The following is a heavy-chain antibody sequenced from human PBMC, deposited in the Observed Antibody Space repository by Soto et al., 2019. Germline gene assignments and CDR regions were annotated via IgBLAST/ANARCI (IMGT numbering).Heavy chain of an antibody. CDR3: ARDRGSGSYYNPFDY. Sequence: EVQLVESGGGLVQPGGSLRLSCAASGFTVSSNYMSWVRQAPGNGLEWVSVIYSGGSTYYADSVKGRFTISRHNSKNTLYLQMNSLRAEDTAVYYCARDRGSGSYYNPFDYWGQGTLVTVSS. J-gene: IGHJ4*02. CDR1: GFTVSSNY. D-gene: IGHD3-10*01. V-gene: IGHV3-53*04. CDR2: IYSGGST.